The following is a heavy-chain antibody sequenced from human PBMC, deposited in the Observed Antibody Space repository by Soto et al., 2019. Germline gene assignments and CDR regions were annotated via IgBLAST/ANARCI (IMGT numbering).Heavy chain of an antibody. CDR3: AKSGSGSSRPYFDY. J-gene: IGHJ4*02. V-gene: IGHV3-11*03. Sequence: PGGSLRLSCAASGFTFSDYYMSWIRQAPGKGLEWVSYISSSSSYTKDADSVKGRFTISRDNAKNSLYLQMNGLRAEDTAVYYCAKSGSGSSRPYFDYWGQGTLVTVS. D-gene: IGHD2-15*01. CDR1: GFTFSDYY. CDR2: ISSSSSYT.